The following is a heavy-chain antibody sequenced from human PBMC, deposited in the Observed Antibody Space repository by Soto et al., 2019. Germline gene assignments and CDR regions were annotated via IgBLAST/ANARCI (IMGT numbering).Heavy chain of an antibody. D-gene: IGHD1-26*01. V-gene: IGHV3-9*01. CDR2: ISWNSYNI. Sequence: EVQLVESGGGLVQPGRSLRLSFAASGFTFDDYAMHWVRQAPGKGLEWVSGISWNSYNIGYADSVKGRFTISRDNAKNSLCLQMNRLRAEDTALYYCTKGAGGYVRYFDLWGRGTLVTVSS. CDR3: TKGAGGYVRYFDL. CDR1: GFTFDDYA. J-gene: IGHJ2*01.